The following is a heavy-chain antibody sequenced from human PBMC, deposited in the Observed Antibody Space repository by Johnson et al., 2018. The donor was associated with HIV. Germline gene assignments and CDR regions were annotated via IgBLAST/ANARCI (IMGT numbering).Heavy chain of an antibody. D-gene: IGHD1-1*01. Sequence: QVPPVESGGGLVKPGGSLRLSCAASGFSFSDYFMSWIRQALGRGLECTPYISSSGTTIYYTDSVKGRLPISRDNAKNSLYLQMNSLRAEDTAVYYCASPERPTGTQEEAFDIWGQGTMVIVSS. CDR1: GFSFSDYF. J-gene: IGHJ3*02. CDR3: ASPERPTGTQEEAFDI. V-gene: IGHV3-11*04. CDR2: ISSSGTTI.